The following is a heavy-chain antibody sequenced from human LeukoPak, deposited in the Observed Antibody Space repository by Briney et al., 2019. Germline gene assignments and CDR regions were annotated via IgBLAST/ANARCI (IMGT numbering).Heavy chain of an antibody. CDR1: GYTFTSYD. V-gene: IGHV1-8*03. CDR3: ARQGYGDYDDAFDI. CDR2: MNPNSGNT. D-gene: IGHD4-17*01. Sequence: VASVKVSCKASGYTFTSYDINWVRQATGQGLEWMGWMNPNSGNTGYAQKFQGRVTITRNTSISTAYMELSSLRSEDTAVYYCARQGYGDYDDAFDIWGQGTMVTVSS. J-gene: IGHJ3*02.